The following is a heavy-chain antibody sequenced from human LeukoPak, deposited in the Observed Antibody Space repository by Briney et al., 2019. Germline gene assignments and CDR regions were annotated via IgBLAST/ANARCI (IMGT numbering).Heavy chain of an antibody. J-gene: IGHJ6*02. Sequence: SETLSLTCAVYGGSFSGYYWSWIRQPPGKGLEWIGEINHSGSTNYNPSLKSRVTISVDTSKNQFSLKLSSVTAADTAVYYCARVGTIFGVDALWYYGMDVWGQGTTVTVSS. CDR2: INHSGST. V-gene: IGHV4-34*01. D-gene: IGHD3-3*01. CDR3: ARVGTIFGVDALWYYGMDV. CDR1: GGSFSGYY.